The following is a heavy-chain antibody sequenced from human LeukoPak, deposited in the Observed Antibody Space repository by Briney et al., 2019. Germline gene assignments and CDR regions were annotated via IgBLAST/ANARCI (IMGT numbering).Heavy chain of an antibody. Sequence: SETLSLTCVVYGLSFSGYYWTWIRQPPWKGLEWIGEINHSGSTIYNPSLKSRVTISVDTSKNQLSLKPSSVTAADTAVSNSARARGRLYLTFLYYYYGMDVWGQGTTVTVSS. CDR1: GLSFSGYY. CDR3: ARARGRLYLTFLYYYYGMDV. V-gene: IGHV4-34*01. CDR2: INHSGST. D-gene: IGHD2-8*01. J-gene: IGHJ6*02.